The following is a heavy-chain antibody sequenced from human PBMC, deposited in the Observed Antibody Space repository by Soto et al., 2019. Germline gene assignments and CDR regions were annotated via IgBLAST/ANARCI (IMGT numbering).Heavy chain of an antibody. CDR3: ARRYGGYEFYYYYGLDV. V-gene: IGHV4-39*01. CDR2: IYYSGTT. J-gene: IGHJ6*02. Sequence: PSDTLSLTCTVSGGSISSSTHYWAWIRQPPGKGLEWIASIYYSGTTNYNPSLKSRVTISVDTSKNQFSLRLISVTAADTAVYYCARRYGGYEFYYYYGLDVWGQGTTVNVSS. D-gene: IGHD5-12*01. CDR1: GGSISSSTHY.